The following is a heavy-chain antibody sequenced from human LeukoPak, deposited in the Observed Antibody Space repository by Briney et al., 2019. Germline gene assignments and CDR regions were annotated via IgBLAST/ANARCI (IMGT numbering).Heavy chain of an antibody. J-gene: IGHJ4*02. CDR1: GFTFSSYW. Sequence: PGGSLRLSCAASGFTFSSYWMSWVRLAPGKGLEWVANIKQDGSEKYYVDSVKGRFTISRDNAKNSLYLQMNSLRAEDTAVYYCASGGRPYYFDYWGQGTLVTVSS. V-gene: IGHV3-7*01. D-gene: IGHD3-16*01. CDR3: ASGGRPYYFDY. CDR2: IKQDGSEK.